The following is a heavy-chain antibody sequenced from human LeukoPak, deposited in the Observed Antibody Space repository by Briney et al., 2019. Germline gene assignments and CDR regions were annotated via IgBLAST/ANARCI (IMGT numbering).Heavy chain of an antibody. CDR1: GGSFSGYY. J-gene: IGHJ6*03. V-gene: IGHV4-34*01. D-gene: IGHD6-6*01. Sequence: SETLSLTCAVYGGSFSGYYWSWIRQPPGKGLEWIGEINHSGSTNYNPSLKSRVTISVDTSKNQFSLKLSSVTAADTAVYYCARGRIAARPFYYYYYMDVWGKGTTVTVSS. CDR2: INHSGST. CDR3: ARGRIAARPFYYYYYMDV.